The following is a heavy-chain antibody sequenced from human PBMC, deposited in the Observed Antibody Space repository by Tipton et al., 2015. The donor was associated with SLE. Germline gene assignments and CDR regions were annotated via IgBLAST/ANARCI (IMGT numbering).Heavy chain of an antibody. CDR1: GFTFSSYA. Sequence: GSLRLSCAASGFTFSSYAMSWVRQAPGKGLEWVSAISGSGGSTYYADSVKGRFTISRDNSKNTLYLQMNSLRAEDTAVYYCAKEKIPDYYDSSGYLNYWGQGILVTVST. CDR3: AKEKIPDYYDSSGYLNY. D-gene: IGHD3-22*01. J-gene: IGHJ4*02. V-gene: IGHV3-23*01. CDR2: ISGSGGST.